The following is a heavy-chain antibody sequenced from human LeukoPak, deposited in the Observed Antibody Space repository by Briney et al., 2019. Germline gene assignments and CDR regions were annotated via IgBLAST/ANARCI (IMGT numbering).Heavy chain of an antibody. CDR2: IYYSGST. Sequence: ASETLSLTCTVSGGSISSSSYYWGWLRQPPGKGLEWIGSIYYSGSTYYNPSLKSRVTISVDTSKNHFSLKLSSVTATDTAVYYCASQYYYYYMDVWGKGTTVTISS. CDR1: GGSISSSSYY. J-gene: IGHJ6*03. CDR3: ASQYYYYYMDV. V-gene: IGHV4-39*02.